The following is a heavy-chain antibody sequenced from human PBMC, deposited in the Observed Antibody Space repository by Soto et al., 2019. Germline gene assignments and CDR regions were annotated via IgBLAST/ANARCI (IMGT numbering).Heavy chain of an antibody. CDR3: ARCGGDCYGHFQH. Sequence: SETLSLTCTVSGGSIISSSYYWGWIRQPPGKGLEWIGSIYYSGSTYYNPSLKSRVTISVDTSKNQFSLKLSSVTAADTAVYYCARCGGDCYGHFQHWGQGTLVTVSS. V-gene: IGHV4-39*07. CDR1: GGSIISSSYY. D-gene: IGHD2-21*02. J-gene: IGHJ1*01. CDR2: IYYSGST.